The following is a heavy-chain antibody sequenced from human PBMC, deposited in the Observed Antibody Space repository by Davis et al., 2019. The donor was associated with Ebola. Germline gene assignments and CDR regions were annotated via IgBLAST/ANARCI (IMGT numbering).Heavy chain of an antibody. CDR1: GFTFSSYS. D-gene: IGHD3-22*01. J-gene: IGHJ4*02. V-gene: IGHV3-23*01. CDR3: AREGQGSGYYSDY. CDR2: ISSSGGST. Sequence: PGGSLRLSCAASGFTFSSYSMNWVRQAPGKGLEWVSAISSSGGSTYYADSVKGRFTISRDNAKNSLYLQMNSLTDEDTAVYYCAREGQGSGYYSDYWGQGTLVTVSS.